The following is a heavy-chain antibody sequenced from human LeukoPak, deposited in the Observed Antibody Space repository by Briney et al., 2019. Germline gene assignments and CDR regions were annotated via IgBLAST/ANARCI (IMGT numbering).Heavy chain of an antibody. V-gene: IGHV7-4-1*02. D-gene: IGHD3-3*01. CDR2: INTNTGNP. J-gene: IGHJ6*03. CDR1: GYTFTSYA. CDR3: ARGAVPYYDFWSGYYTGTYYYYYMDV. Sequence: ASVKVSCKASGYTFTSYAMHWVRRAPGQGLEWMGWINTNTGNPTYAQGFTGRFVFSLDTSVSTAYLQISSLKAEDTAVYYCARGAVPYYDFWSGYYTGTYYYYYMDVWGKGTTVTVSS.